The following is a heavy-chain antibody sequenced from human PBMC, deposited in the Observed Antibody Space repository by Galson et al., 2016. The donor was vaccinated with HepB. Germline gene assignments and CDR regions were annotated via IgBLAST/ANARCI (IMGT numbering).Heavy chain of an antibody. J-gene: IGHJ4*02. V-gene: IGHV3-7*01. CDR2: INQDGNEK. Sequence: SLRLSCAASGFTFSDDWMSWVRQVPGKGLEWVAKINQDGNEKYYVDSVKGRFTISRDNAEKSLYLQMNSLRGEDTAVYHCARDTRWSFDCWGQGALVTVSS. CDR3: ARDTRWSFDC. D-gene: IGHD4-23*01. CDR1: GFTFSDDW.